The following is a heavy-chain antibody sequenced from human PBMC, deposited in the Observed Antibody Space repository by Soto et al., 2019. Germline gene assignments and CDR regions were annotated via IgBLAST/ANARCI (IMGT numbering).Heavy chain of an antibody. V-gene: IGHV1-69*05. CDR1: GGTFSSYA. D-gene: IGHD3-3*01. Sequence: SVKVSCKASGGTFSSYAISWVRQAPGQGLEWMGGIIPIFGTANYAQKFQGTVTITRDTSASTAYMELSSLRSEDTAVYYCARGKVLRFLEWLPPYYYGMDVWGQGTTVTVSS. J-gene: IGHJ6*02. CDR2: IIPIFGTA. CDR3: ARGKVLRFLEWLPPYYYGMDV.